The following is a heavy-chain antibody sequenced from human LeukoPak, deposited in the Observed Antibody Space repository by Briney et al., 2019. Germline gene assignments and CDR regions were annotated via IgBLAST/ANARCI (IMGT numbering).Heavy chain of an antibody. Sequence: GSLRLSCAASGFTFSSYATHWVRQAPGKGLEWVAVISYDGSNKYYADSVKGRFTISRDNSKNTLYLQMNSLRAEDTAVYYCARDRCGGDCSPLTYYYYGMDVWGQGTTVTVSS. CDR2: ISYDGSNK. CDR1: GFTFSSYA. J-gene: IGHJ6*02. V-gene: IGHV3-30*04. D-gene: IGHD2-21*02. CDR3: ARDRCGGDCSPLTYYYYGMDV.